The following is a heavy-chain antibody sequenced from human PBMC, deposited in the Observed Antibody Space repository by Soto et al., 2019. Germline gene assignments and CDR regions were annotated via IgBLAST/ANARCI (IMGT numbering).Heavy chain of an antibody. J-gene: IGHJ5*02. CDR1: GYTFTSYG. D-gene: IGHD2-15*01. CDR3: ARDGGLGYCSGGSCYYWFDP. V-gene: IGHV1-18*01. Sequence: QVQLVQSGAEVKKPGASVKVSCKASGYTFTSYGISWVRQAPGQGLEWMGWISAYNGNTNYAQKLQGRVTMTTDTSTSTAYMELRRLRSDDTAVYYCARDGGLGYCSGGSCYYWFDPWGQGTLVTVSS. CDR2: ISAYNGNT.